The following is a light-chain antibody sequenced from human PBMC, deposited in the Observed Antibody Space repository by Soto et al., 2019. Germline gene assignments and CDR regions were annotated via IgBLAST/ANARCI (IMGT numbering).Light chain of an antibody. Sequence: DIQLTQSPSFLSASVGDRVTITCRASQGISSYLAWSQQKPGKAPKLLIYAASTLQSGVPSRFSGSGSGTEFTLTISSLQPEDFATYYCQQLNSYPFTFGGGTKVDIK. J-gene: IGKJ4*01. V-gene: IGKV1-9*01. CDR1: QGISSY. CDR3: QQLNSYPFT. CDR2: AAS.